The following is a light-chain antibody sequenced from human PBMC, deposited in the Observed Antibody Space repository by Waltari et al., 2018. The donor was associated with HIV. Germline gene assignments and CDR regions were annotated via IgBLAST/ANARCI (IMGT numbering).Light chain of an antibody. CDR3: ATWNDSLSGYV. Sequence: VLTQPPSVSVAPGQTARISCGGNNIESKDVHWYQQLPGTAPKLLIYRNNQRPSGVPDRFSGSKSGTSASLAISGLRSEDEADYYCATWNDSLSGYVFGTGTKVTV. CDR2: RNN. V-gene: IGLV1-47*01. J-gene: IGLJ1*01. CDR1: NIESKD.